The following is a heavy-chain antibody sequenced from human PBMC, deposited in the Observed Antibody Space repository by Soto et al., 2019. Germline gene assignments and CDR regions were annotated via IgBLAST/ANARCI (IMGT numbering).Heavy chain of an antibody. CDR3: ARENTIFGVVTLYYYYYYGMDV. V-gene: IGHV1-69*13. CDR2: IIPIFGTA. D-gene: IGHD3-3*01. J-gene: IGHJ6*02. Sequence: SVKVSCKASGGTFSSYAISWVRQAPGQGLEWMGGIIPIFGTANYAQKFQGRVTITADESTSTAYMELSSLRSEDTAVYYCARENTIFGVVTLYYYYYYGMDVWGQGTTVTVSS. CDR1: GGTFSSYA.